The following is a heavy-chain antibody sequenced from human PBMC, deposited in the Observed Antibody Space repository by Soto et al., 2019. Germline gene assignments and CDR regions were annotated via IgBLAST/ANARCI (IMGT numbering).Heavy chain of an antibody. J-gene: IGHJ4*02. CDR1: GDSLSGGGFY. CDR2: IYHSGST. V-gene: IGHV4-39*07. Sequence: PSETLSLTCFVSGDSLSGGGFYWSWIRQRPGKGLEWIGEIYHSGSTNYSPSLKSRVTISVDKPKNQFSLKLSSVTAADTAVYYCASLDCSSTSCGDYWGQGTLVTVSS. CDR3: ASLDCSSTSCGDY. D-gene: IGHD2-2*01.